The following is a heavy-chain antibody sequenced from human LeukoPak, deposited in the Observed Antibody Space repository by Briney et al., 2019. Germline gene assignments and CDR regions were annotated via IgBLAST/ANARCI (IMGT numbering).Heavy chain of an antibody. CDR3: ARDGLRRRPFDY. J-gene: IGHJ4*02. V-gene: IGHV4-38-2*02. Sequence: SETLSLTCTVSGYSISSGYYWGWIRQPPEKGLEWIGSIYHSGSTYYNPSLKSRVTISVDASKNQFSLTLSSVTAADTAVYYCARDGLRRRPFDYWGQGTLVTVSS. D-gene: IGHD5-12*01. CDR1: GYSISSGYY. CDR2: IYHSGST.